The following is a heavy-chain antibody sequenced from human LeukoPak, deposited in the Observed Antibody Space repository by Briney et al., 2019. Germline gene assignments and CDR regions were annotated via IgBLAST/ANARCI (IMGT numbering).Heavy chain of an antibody. Sequence: ASVKVSCKASGYTFTSYAMHWVRQAPGQRLEWMGWINAGNGNTKYSQKFQGRVTMTRDMSTSTVYMELSSLRSEDTAVYYCARISSGYDFYYFDYWGQGTLVTVSS. V-gene: IGHV1-3*01. D-gene: IGHD5-12*01. CDR1: GYTFTSYA. J-gene: IGHJ4*02. CDR2: INAGNGNT. CDR3: ARISSGYDFYYFDY.